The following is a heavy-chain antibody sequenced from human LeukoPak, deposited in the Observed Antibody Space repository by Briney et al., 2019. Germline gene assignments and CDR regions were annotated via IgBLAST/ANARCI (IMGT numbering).Heavy chain of an antibody. Sequence: GGSLRLSCAASGFTFSSYSMNWVRQAPGKGLEWVSSISSSSGYIYYADSVKGRFTISRDNAKNSLYLQMNSLRAEDTAVYYCAREGRVAYYYYYYMDVWGKGTTVTVSS. V-gene: IGHV3-21*01. D-gene: IGHD3-3*01. CDR3: AREGRVAYYYYYYMDV. J-gene: IGHJ6*03. CDR1: GFTFSSYS. CDR2: ISSSSGYI.